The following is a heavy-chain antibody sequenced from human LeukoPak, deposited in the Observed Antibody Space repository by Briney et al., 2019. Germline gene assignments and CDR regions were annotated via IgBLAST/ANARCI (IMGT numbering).Heavy chain of an antibody. CDR2: ISDDGGHT. CDR1: GFTFSNYW. CDR3: ARVTGGYNLVDY. Sequence: GGSLRLSCAASGFTFSNYWMHWVRHAPGKGLVWVSRISDDGGHTFYADSVKGRFAMSRDNAKNTLFLQVNSLRAEDTAVYYCARVTGGYNLVDYWGQGTLVIVSS. J-gene: IGHJ4*02. D-gene: IGHD5-24*01. V-gene: IGHV3-74*01.